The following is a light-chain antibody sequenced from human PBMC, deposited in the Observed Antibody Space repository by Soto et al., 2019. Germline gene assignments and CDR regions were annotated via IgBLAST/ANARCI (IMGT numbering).Light chain of an antibody. CDR3: QQYVTSPWT. Sequence: EIVLTQSPATLSLSPGERATLSCGASQTITSNYLAWYQQRPGLAPRLLIYGASRRATGIPDRFSGSASGTDFTLTISRLEPEDFAVYYCQQYVTSPWTFGQGTKVEIK. V-gene: IGKV3D-20*01. CDR2: GAS. J-gene: IGKJ1*01. CDR1: QTITSNY.